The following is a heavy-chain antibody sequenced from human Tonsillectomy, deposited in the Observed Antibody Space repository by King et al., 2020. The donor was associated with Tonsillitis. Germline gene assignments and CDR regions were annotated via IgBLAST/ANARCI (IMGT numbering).Heavy chain of an antibody. D-gene: IGHD6-13*01. CDR3: ARSYGVYGWYYFDY. J-gene: IGHJ4*02. CDR2: INHSGST. Sequence: QLPQWGAGLLKPSETLSLTCAIYGGSFSGYYWSWIRQPPGKGLEWIGEINHSGSTNYNPSLKSRVTISVDTSKNQFSLQLSSVTAADTAVYYCARSYGVYGWYYFDYWGQGTLVTVSS. CDR1: GGSFSGYY. V-gene: IGHV4-34*01.